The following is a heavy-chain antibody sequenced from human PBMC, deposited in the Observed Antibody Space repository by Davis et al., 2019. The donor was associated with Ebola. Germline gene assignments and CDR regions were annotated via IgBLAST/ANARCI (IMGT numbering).Heavy chain of an antibody. CDR2: INHSGST. V-gene: IGHV4-34*01. Sequence: SETLSLTCAVYGGPFSGYYWNWNRQPPGKGLEWIGAINHSGSTNYSPALKSRVTISVDTSTNHFSLKLLSVTAADTAVYYCARRQGSKFDSGGQGALVTVSS. CDR1: GGPFSGYY. CDR3: ARRQGSKFDS. J-gene: IGHJ4*02.